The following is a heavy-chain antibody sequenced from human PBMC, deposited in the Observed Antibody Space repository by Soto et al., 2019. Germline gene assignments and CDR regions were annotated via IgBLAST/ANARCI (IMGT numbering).Heavy chain of an antibody. CDR1: GFTFSSYE. V-gene: IGHV3-48*03. Sequence: GGSLRLSCAASGFTFSSYEMNWVRQAPGKGLEWVSYISSSGSTIYYADSVKGRFTISRDNAKNSLYLQMNSLRAEDTAVYYCAREDYGDYRRGYYFDYWGQGTLVTVSS. CDR3: AREDYGDYRRGYYFDY. J-gene: IGHJ4*02. CDR2: ISSSGSTI. D-gene: IGHD4-17*01.